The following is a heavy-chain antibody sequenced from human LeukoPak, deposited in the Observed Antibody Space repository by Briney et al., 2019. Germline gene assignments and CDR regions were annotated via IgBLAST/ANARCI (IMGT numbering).Heavy chain of an antibody. J-gene: IGHJ5*02. CDR1: GGSINGYY. D-gene: IGHD3-22*01. CDR2: IYTSGST. CDR3: ARDRYYYDSSGTRWFDP. Sequence: NASETLSLTCTVSGGSINGYYWSWIRQPAGKGLEWIGRIYTSGSTNYNPSLKSRVTMSVDTSKNQISLKLSSVTAADTAVYYCARDRYYYDSSGTRWFDPWGQGTLVTVSS. V-gene: IGHV4-4*07.